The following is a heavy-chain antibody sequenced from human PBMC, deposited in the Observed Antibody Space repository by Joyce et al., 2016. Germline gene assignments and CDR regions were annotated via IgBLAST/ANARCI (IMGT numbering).Heavy chain of an antibody. D-gene: IGHD1-26*01. CDR3: ARRIEGVTRGNPFDI. Sequence: VHLVESGGGLIQPGGSLRLSCEASVFTVSSNFMTWVRQAPGKGLEWVSLLYADGRTYYADSVKGRFTISRDNSKNTLYLQMNSLRAEDTAVYFCARRIEGVTRGNPFDIWGQGTMVTVSS. CDR1: VFTVSSNF. J-gene: IGHJ3*02. V-gene: IGHV3-53*01. CDR2: LYADGRT.